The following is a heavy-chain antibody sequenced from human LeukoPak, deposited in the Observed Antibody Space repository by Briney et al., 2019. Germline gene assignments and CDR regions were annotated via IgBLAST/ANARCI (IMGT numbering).Heavy chain of an antibody. CDR3: AREGYSGSYYASAFDI. CDR1: GYTFTGYY. J-gene: IGHJ3*02. Sequence: ASVKVSCKASGYTFTGYYMHWVRQAPGQGLEWMGWINPNSGGTNYAQKFQGRVTMTRDTSISTAYMELRSLRSDDTAVYYCAREGYSGSYYASAFDIWGQGTMVTVSS. CDR2: INPNSGGT. V-gene: IGHV1-2*02. D-gene: IGHD1-26*01.